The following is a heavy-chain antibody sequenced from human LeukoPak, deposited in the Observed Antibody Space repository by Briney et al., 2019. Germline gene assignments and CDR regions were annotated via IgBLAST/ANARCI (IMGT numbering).Heavy chain of an antibody. V-gene: IGHV3-30*03. D-gene: IGHD5-12*01. CDR2: ISHDGSNK. CDR3: AAVATEYYYYYYMDV. CDR1: GFTFSSYG. J-gene: IGHJ6*03. Sequence: GGSLRLSCAASGFTFSSYGMHWVRQAPGKGLEWVAVISHDGSNKYYADSVKGRFAISRDNSKNTLYLQMNSLRAEDTAVYYCAAVATEYYYYYYMDVWGKGTTVTVSS.